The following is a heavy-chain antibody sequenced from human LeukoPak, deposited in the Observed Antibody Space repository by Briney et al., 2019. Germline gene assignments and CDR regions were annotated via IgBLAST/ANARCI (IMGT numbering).Heavy chain of an antibody. CDR1: GFTFSSYG. CDR2: VRYDGSDK. J-gene: IGHJ4*02. V-gene: IGHV3-30*02. Sequence: PGGSLRLSCAPSGFTFSSYGMHWVRQAPGKGLEWVAVVRYDGSDKYYADSVKGRFTISRDNSKNTLYLQMNSLRTEDKAMYYCAGDLVSGYCSGDACYGSPRRWGQGTLVTVSS. CDR3: AGDLVSGYCSGDACYGSPRR. D-gene: IGHD2-15*01.